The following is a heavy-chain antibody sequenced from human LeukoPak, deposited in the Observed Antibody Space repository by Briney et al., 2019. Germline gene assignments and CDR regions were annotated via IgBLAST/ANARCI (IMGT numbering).Heavy chain of an antibody. Sequence: GGSLRLSCAASGFTFSSYGMHWVRQAPGKGLEWVAVISYDGSNKYYADSVKGRFTISRDNSKNTLYLQMNSLRAEDTAVYYCARRYSSSSDYWGQGTLVTVSS. CDR1: GFTFSSYG. J-gene: IGHJ4*02. CDR3: ARRYSSSSDY. D-gene: IGHD6-6*01. CDR2: ISYDGSNK. V-gene: IGHV3-30*03.